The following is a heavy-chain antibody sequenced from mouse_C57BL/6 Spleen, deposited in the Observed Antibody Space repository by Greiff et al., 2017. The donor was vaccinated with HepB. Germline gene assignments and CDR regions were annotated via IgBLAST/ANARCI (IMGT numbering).Heavy chain of an antibody. CDR2: INPYNGGT. J-gene: IGHJ4*01. Sequence: EVQLVESGPVLVKPGASVKMSCKASGYTFTDYYMNWVKQSHGKSLEWIGVINPYNGGTSYNQKFKGKATLTVDKSSSTAYMELNSLTSEDSAVYYCARDYGSSLYYYAMDYWGQGTSVTVSS. D-gene: IGHD1-1*01. V-gene: IGHV1-19*01. CDR1: GYTFTDYY. CDR3: ARDYGSSLYYYAMDY.